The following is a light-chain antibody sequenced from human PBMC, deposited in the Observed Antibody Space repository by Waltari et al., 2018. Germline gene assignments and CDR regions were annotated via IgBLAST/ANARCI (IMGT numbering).Light chain of an antibody. CDR3: QQYHSVPLT. CDR2: DAS. J-gene: IGKJ4*01. V-gene: IGKV1-33*01. CDR1: QDIKES. Sequence: DIHMTQSPSSLSAPVGDRVTITCQASQDIKESLNWFHQKPGKAPGVLIFDASNSQTGAPPRFSGSGSGTDFTFTISSLQPEDMGTHYCQQYHSVPLTFGGGTKVEIK.